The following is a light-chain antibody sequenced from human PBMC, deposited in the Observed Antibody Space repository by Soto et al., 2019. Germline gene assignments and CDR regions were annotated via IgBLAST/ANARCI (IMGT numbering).Light chain of an antibody. Sequence: IVLTLSPGTLSLSQGERATLSCRASQSVSSSFLAWYQQKPGQAPRLLIYGASSRATGIPDRFSGSGSGTDFTLTISRLEPEDFAVYYCHQYGSSPATFGQGTKGDI. CDR2: GAS. J-gene: IGKJ1*01. CDR1: QSVSSSF. V-gene: IGKV3-20*01. CDR3: HQYGSSPAT.